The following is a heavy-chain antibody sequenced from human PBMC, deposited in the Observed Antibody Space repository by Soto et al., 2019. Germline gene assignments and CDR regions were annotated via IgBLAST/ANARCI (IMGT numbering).Heavy chain of an antibody. CDR2: ITVDGGT. J-gene: IGHJ3*02. Sequence: EVQVLESGGGLVQPGGSLRPSCEGPKFTVSGHAMPWFRRAPGRGREWVPTITVDGGTNYADPVKGRFAMSRDTSXXTXXLQMNSLGAEDTAAYYCAPHVSCSGGSCQYDAFAIRGQGTMVTVSS. D-gene: IGHD2-15*01. CDR1: KFTVSGHA. CDR3: APHVSCSGGSCQYDAFAI. V-gene: IGHV3-23*01.